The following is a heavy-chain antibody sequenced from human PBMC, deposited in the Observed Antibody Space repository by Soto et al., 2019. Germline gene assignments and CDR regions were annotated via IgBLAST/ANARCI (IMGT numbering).Heavy chain of an antibody. D-gene: IGHD2-15*01. CDR3: AGCRGGSCQNWFDP. CDR2: INAGNGNT. CDR1: GYTFTSYA. V-gene: IGHV1-3*01. Sequence: ASVKVSCKASGYTFTSYAMHWVRQAPGQRLEWMGWINAGNGNTKYSQKFQGRVTITRDTSASTAYMELSSLRSEDTAVYYCAGCRGGSCQNWFDPWGQGTLVTVSS. J-gene: IGHJ5*02.